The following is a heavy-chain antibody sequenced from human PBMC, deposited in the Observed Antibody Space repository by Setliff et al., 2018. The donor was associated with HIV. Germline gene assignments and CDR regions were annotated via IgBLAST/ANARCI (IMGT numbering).Heavy chain of an antibody. CDR3: ARDPFMATIRYAFDI. D-gene: IGHD5-12*01. CDR2: VYYGGVT. J-gene: IGHJ3*02. Sequence: SETLSLTCNVSGVSISAYYWSWIRQPPGRGLEWVGYVYYGGVTNYNPSLKSRLTISVDTSKNQFSLALSSVTAADTAVYYCARDPFMATIRYAFDIWGQGTMVTVSS. CDR1: GVSISAYY. V-gene: IGHV4-59*01.